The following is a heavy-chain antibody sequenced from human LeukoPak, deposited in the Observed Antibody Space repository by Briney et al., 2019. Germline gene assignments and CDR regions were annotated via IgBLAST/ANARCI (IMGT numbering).Heavy chain of an antibody. CDR3: ARDLRDYYGSGSHFDY. J-gene: IGHJ4*02. V-gene: IGHV1-18*01. Sequence: GASVKVSCKASGYTFTSYGISWVRQAPGQGLEWMGWISAYNGNTNYAQKLQGRVTMTTDTSTSTAYMELRSLRSDDTAVYYCARDLRDYYGSGSHFDYWGQGTLVTVSS. CDR1: GYTFTSYG. D-gene: IGHD3-10*01. CDR2: ISAYNGNT.